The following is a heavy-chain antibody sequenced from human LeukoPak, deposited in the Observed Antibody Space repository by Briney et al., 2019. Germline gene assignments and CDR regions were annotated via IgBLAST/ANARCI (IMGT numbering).Heavy chain of an antibody. D-gene: IGHD3-22*01. CDR3: AKDGDSSGYPYYFDY. Sequence: PGGSLRLSCAASGFTFSSYAMSWFRQAPGKGLEWVSAISGSGGSTYYADSVKGRFTISRDNSKNTLYLQMNSLRAEDTAVYYCAKDGDSSGYPYYFDYWGQGTLVTVSS. V-gene: IGHV3-23*01. CDR2: ISGSGGST. J-gene: IGHJ4*02. CDR1: GFTFSSYA.